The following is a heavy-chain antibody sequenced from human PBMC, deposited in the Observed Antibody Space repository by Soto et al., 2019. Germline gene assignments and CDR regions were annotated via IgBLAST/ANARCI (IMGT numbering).Heavy chain of an antibody. J-gene: IGHJ3*01. Sequence: SCKASGYIFTNYAMNWVRQAPGKGLEWVSVIGGRGNSAYYADSVQGRFTISRDNSKNTLSLQMSSLTADDTAIYYCVREGRGSFDFWGRGTMVTVSS. CDR1: GYIFTNYA. CDR2: IGGRGNSA. V-gene: IGHV3-23*01. D-gene: IGHD5-12*01. CDR3: VREGRGSFDF.